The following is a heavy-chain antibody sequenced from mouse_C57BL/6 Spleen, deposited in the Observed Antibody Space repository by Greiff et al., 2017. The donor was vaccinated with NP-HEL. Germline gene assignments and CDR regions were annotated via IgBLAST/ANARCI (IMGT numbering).Heavy chain of an antibody. V-gene: IGHV1-42*01. Sequence: EVQLQQSGPELVKPGASVKISCKASGYSFTGYYMNWVKQSPEKSLEWIGEINPSTGGTTYNQKFKAKATLTVDKSSSTAYMQLKSLTSEDSAVYYCARSDYYGSRMDYWGQGTSVTVSS. J-gene: IGHJ4*01. CDR1: GYSFTGYY. CDR3: ARSDYYGSRMDY. CDR2: INPSTGGT. D-gene: IGHD1-1*01.